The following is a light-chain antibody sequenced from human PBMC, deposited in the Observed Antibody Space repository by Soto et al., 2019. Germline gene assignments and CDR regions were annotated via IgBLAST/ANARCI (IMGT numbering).Light chain of an antibody. CDR2: ENS. CDR3: GTWDSNPNADV. CDR1: SSNIGNTY. J-gene: IGLJ1*01. V-gene: IGLV1-51*02. Sequence: QSVLTQPPSVSAAPGQKVTISCSGSSSNIGNTYVSWYQQLPETAPKLLIYENSKRPSGIPDRFSGSKSGTSATLDITGLQTGDEADYYCGTWDSNPNADVFGTGTKLTVL.